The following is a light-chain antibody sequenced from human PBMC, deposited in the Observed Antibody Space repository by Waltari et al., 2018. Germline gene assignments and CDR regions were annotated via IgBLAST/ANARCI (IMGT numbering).Light chain of an antibody. CDR1: SSDVGGYNY. J-gene: IGLJ2*01. Sequence: QSALTQPRSVSGSPGQSVTISCTGTSSDVGGYNYVSWYQQHPGKAPKLMLYDVSQRPSGVPVRFSGSKSGNTASLTISGLQAEDEADYYCCSYAGSYVVFGGGTKLTVL. CDR2: DVS. V-gene: IGLV2-11*01. CDR3: CSYAGSYVV.